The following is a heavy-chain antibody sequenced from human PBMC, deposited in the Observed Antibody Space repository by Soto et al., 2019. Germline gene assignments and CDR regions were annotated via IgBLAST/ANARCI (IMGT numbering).Heavy chain of an antibody. J-gene: IGHJ5*02. CDR1: GGSISSGGYY. Sequence: SETLSLTCTVSGGSISSGGYYWSWIHQHPGKGLEWIGYIYYSGSTYYNPSLKSRVTISVDTSKNQFSLKLSSVTAADTAVYYCARGYLSASEEALWFGELLYCWFDPWGQGTLVTVS. CDR2: IYYSGST. CDR3: ARGYLSASEEALWFGELLYCWFDP. D-gene: IGHD3-10*01. V-gene: IGHV4-31*03.